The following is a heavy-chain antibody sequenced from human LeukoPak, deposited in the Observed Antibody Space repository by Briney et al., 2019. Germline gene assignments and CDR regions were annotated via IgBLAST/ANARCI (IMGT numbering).Heavy chain of an antibody. CDR2: ISYDGSNK. Sequence: GGSLRLSCAASGFTFSTYAMHWVRQAPGKGLEWVAVISYDGSNKYYADSVKGRFTISRDNSENTLYLQMNSLRAEDTAVYYCARTDYHESGTFDYWGQGTLVTVSS. J-gene: IGHJ4*02. CDR3: ARTDYHESGTFDY. D-gene: IGHD3-22*01. V-gene: IGHV3-30-3*01. CDR1: GFTFSTYA.